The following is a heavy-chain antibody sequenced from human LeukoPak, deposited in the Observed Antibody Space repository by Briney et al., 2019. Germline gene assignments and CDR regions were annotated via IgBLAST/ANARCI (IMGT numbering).Heavy chain of an antibody. V-gene: IGHV3-48*01. Sequence: GGSLRLSCAASGFTFGRYNMNWVRQAPGKGLEGVSYISSSSISIYYADSVKGRFTISRDNSKNSLYLQMNSLRAEDAAVYYCARGSYASGSSYWGQGTLVTVSS. CDR1: GFTFGRYN. J-gene: IGHJ4*02. D-gene: IGHD3-10*01. CDR3: ARGSYASGSSY. CDR2: ISSSSISI.